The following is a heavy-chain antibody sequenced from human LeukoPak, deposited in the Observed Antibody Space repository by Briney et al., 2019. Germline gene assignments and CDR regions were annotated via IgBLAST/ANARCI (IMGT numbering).Heavy chain of an antibody. CDR1: GYTFTDYY. J-gene: IGHJ4*02. D-gene: IGHD3-10*01. CDR2: IDPNSGGT. CDR3: ARDGVVRGVIIY. V-gene: IGHV1-2*02. Sequence: VSVKVSCKTSGYTFTDYYIHWVRQAPGQGLEWMGWIDPNSGGTNYAQKFQGRVTMTRDTSISTAYMEVRRMRSDDTAPYYCARDGVVRGVIIYWGQGTPVTVSS.